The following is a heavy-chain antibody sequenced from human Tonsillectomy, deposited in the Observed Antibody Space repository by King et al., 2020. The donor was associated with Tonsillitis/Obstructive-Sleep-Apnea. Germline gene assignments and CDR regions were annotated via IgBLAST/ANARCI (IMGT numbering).Heavy chain of an antibody. D-gene: IGHD2-2*02. Sequence: ITLQESGPTLVKPTQTLTLTCAFSGFSLSTSGVGVAWIRQPPGKALEWLALIYWDDDKRYSPSLKSRLTITKDTSKNQVVLTMTNMDPVDTATYYCAHNYCSSPSCYKGVGNFDYWGQGTLVTVSS. CDR2: IYWDDDK. V-gene: IGHV2-5*02. CDR1: GFSLSTSGVG. J-gene: IGHJ4*02. CDR3: AHNYCSSPSCYKGVGNFDY.